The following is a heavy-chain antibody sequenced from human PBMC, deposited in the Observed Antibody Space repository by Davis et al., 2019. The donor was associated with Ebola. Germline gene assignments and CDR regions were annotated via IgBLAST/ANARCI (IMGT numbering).Heavy chain of an antibody. CDR1: GFTFSSYA. V-gene: IGHV3-23*01. Sequence: GESLKISCAASGFTFSSYAMSWVRQAPGKGLESVSSISGSGGSTYYADSVKGRFTISRDNSKHTLYLQMNSLRAGDTAVYYCAKGSTIFGVGPGYYFDYWGQGTLVTVSS. D-gene: IGHD3-3*01. CDR3: AKGSTIFGVGPGYYFDY. J-gene: IGHJ4*02. CDR2: ISGSGGST.